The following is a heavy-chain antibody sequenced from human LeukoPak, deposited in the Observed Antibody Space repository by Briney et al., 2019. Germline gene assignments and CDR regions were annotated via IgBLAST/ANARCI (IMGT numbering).Heavy chain of an antibody. J-gene: IGHJ4*02. Sequence: SETLSLTCTASGGSISSYYWSWIRQPPGKGLEWIGYIYYSGSTNYNPSLKSRVTISVDTSKNQFSLKLSSVTAADTAVYYCARDRSGYYDYWGQGTLVTVSS. V-gene: IGHV4-59*01. CDR1: GGSISSYY. CDR3: ARDRSGYYDY. CDR2: IYYSGST. D-gene: IGHD3-22*01.